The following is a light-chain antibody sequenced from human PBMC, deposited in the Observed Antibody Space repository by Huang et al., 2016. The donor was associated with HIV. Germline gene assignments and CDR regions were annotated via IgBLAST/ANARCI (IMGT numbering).Light chain of an antibody. V-gene: IGKV1-39*01. J-gene: IGKJ4*01. CDR3: QQSYNTPLT. CDR1: QSINSY. CDR2: AAS. Sequence: DIQMTQSPSSLSASVGDRVTITCRASQSINSYLNWYKQKPGKAPKVLIYAASSLQSGGPARVSGSGSGTDFTLTINGLQPEDFAFYYCQQSYNTPLTFGGGTRLEIK.